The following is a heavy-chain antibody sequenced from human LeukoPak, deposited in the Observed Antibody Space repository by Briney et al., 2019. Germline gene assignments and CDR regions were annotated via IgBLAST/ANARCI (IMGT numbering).Heavy chain of an antibody. J-gene: IGHJ4*02. CDR3: ARDVGSYSTNLYYFDY. CDR1: GYTFTSYG. D-gene: IGHD5-18*01. V-gene: IGHV1-18*01. Sequence: ASVKVSCKASGYTFTSYGIIWVRQAPGRGLEWMGWISAYSNNTNYAQKFQGRVTMTTDTSTSTAYMELRSLTSDDTGVYYCARDVGSYSTNLYYFDYWGQGTLVTVSS. CDR2: ISAYSNNT.